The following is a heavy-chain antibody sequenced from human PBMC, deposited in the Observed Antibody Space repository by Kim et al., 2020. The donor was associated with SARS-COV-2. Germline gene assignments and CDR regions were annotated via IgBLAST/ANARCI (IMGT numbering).Heavy chain of an antibody. CDR1: GYTFTGYY. V-gene: IGHV1-2*04. CDR2: INPNSGGT. D-gene: IGHD1-26*01. J-gene: IGHJ6*02. CDR3: ARTYSGSYFGMDV. Sequence: ASVKVSCKASGYTFTGYYMHWVRQAPGQGLEWMGWINPNSGGTNYAQKFQGWVTMTRDTSISTAYMELSRLRSDDTAVYYCARTYSGSYFGMDVWGQGTTLTVSS.